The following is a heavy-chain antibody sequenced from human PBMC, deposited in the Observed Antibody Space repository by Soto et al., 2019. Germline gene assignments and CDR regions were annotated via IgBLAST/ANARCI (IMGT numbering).Heavy chain of an antibody. CDR2: INHSGRT. V-gene: IGHV4-34*01. CDR3: ARLSGSYSSFLDY. D-gene: IGHD1-26*01. CDR1: GGSFSGYY. J-gene: IGHJ4*02. Sequence: QVQLQQWGAGLLKPSETLSLTCAVYGGSFSGYYWSWIRQPPGKGLGWIGEINHSGRTNYNPSLKSRVTISVATSKNQFSLKLSSVTAADTAVYYCARLSGSYSSFLDYWGQGTLVTVSS.